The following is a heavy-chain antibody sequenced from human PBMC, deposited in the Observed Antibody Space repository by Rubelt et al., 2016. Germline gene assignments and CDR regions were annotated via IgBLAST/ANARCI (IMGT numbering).Heavy chain of an antibody. Sequence: QVQLQESGPGLVKPSETLSLTCTVSSYSISSGYYWGWIRQPPGKGLEWIGYIYHSGITYYNPSLKSRVTISVDTSKNQFSRKLRVVPAVDTAGDYWPRAYCVGVCYQLYLYCDYWGQGALVTVSS. V-gene: IGHV4-38-2*02. CDR2: IYHSGIT. CDR3: PRAYCVGVCYQLYLYCDY. J-gene: IGHJ4*02. CDR1: SYSISSGYY. D-gene: IGHD2-21*01.